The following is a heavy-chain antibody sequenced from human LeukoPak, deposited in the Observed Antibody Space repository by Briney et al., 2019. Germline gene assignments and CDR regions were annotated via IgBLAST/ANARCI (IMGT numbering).Heavy chain of an antibody. CDR2: ISYDGSNK. J-gene: IGHJ4*02. V-gene: IGHV3-30*18. D-gene: IGHD2/OR15-2a*01. CDR3: AKNPYLSDY. Sequence: PGGSLRLSCAASGFTFSSFGMHWVRQAPGKGLEWVAVISYDGSNKYYADSVKGRFTISRDNSKNTLYLQMNSLRAEDTAVYYCAKNPYLSDYWGQGTLVTVSS. CDR1: GFTFSSFG.